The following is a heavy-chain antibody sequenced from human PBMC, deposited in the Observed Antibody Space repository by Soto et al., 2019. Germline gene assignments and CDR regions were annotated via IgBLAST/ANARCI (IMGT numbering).Heavy chain of an antibody. CDR1: GGSFTSNNW. J-gene: IGHJ4*02. CDR3: ASRDPGTSVDY. V-gene: IGHV4-4*02. Sequence: QVQLQESGPGLVKPSGTLSLTSAGSGGSFTSNNWWTWVREHPGQGLEWMGEIHRTGSTNYNPSLKSRSTIALDNSENQLSLKVTSLTAADTAVYYCASRDPGTSVDYWGQGTLVTVSS. CDR2: IHRTGST. D-gene: IGHD1-7*01.